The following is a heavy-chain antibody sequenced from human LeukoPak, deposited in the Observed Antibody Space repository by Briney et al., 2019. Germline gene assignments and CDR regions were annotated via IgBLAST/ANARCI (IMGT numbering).Heavy chain of an antibody. V-gene: IGHV1-18*01. J-gene: IGHJ6*02. CDR1: GYTFTSYG. CDR2: ISAYNGNT. D-gene: IGHD6-13*01. Sequence: GASVKVSCKASGYTFTSYGISWVRQAPGQGLEWMGWISAYNGNTNYAQKLQGRVTMTTDTSTSTAYMELRSLRSDDTAVYYCARDEYSSSWYVGYNYYGMDVWGQGTTVAVSS. CDR3: ARDEYSSSWYVGYNYYGMDV.